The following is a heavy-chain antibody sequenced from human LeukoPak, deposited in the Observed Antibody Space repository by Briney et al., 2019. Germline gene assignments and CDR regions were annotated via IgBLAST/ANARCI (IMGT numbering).Heavy chain of an antibody. J-gene: IGHJ4*02. V-gene: IGHV4-59*02. D-gene: IGHD6-6*01. CDR2: IYYSGSA. CDR3: ARVFYSSSSRYFFDS. Sequence: SETLSLTCTVSGGSVSVYYWSWIRQPPGKGLEWIGYIYYSGSANYNPSLKSRVTISVDTSKNQFSLKLSSVTAADTAVYYCARVFYSSSSRYFFDSRGQGTLVTVSS. CDR1: GGSVSVYY.